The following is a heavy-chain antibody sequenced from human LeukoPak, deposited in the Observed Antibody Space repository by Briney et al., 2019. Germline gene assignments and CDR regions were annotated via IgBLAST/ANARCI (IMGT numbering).Heavy chain of an antibody. J-gene: IGHJ4*02. CDR1: GFIFSTYG. D-gene: IGHD5-18*01. CDR3: AKDRDTAMEIDY. CDR2: IWYDGSNK. V-gene: IGHV3-33*06. Sequence: PGRSLRLSCAASGFIFSTYGMHWVRQAPGKGLEWVAVIWYDGSNKYYADSVKGRFTISRDNSKNTLYLQMSSLRAEDTAVYYCAKDRDTAMEIDYWGQGTLVTVSS.